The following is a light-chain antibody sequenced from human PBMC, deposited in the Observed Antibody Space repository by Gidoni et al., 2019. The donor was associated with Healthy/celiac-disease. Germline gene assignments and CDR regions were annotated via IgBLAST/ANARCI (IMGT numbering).Light chain of an antibody. J-gene: IGKJ4*01. Sequence: DIHITPSPSSLSASVGDRVTITCRASQSISSYLNWYQQKPGKAPKLLIYAASSLQSGVPSRFSGSGSGTDFTLTISSLQPEDFATYYCQQSYSTLTFGGGTKVEIK. CDR3: QQSYSTLT. CDR2: AAS. V-gene: IGKV1-39*01. CDR1: QSISSY.